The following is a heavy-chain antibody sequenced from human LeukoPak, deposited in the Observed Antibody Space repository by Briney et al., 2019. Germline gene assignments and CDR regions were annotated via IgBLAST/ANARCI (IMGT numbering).Heavy chain of an antibody. CDR3: ARHSSSSQGDYFDY. J-gene: IGHJ4*02. D-gene: IGHD6-6*01. V-gene: IGHV4-34*01. CDR1: GGSFSGYY. Sequence: SETLSLTCAVYGGSFSGYYWSWIRQPPGKGLEWIGEINHSGSTNYNPSLKSRVTISVDTSKNQFSLKLSSVTAADTAVYYCARHSSSSQGDYFDYWGQGTLVTVSS. CDR2: INHSGST.